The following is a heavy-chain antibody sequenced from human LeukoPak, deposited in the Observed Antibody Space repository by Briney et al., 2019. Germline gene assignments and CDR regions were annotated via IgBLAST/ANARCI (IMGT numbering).Heavy chain of an antibody. J-gene: IGHJ4*02. CDR1: GGSISSSSYY. CDR2: IYYSGST. Sequence: PSETLSLTCTVSGGSISSSSYYWGWIRQPPGKGLEWIGSIYYSGSTYYNPSLKSRVTISVDTSKNQFSLKLSSVTAAGTAVYYCARDRYYYGSGSYNYWGQGTLVTVSS. V-gene: IGHV4-39*07. CDR3: ARDRYYYGSGSYNY. D-gene: IGHD3-10*01.